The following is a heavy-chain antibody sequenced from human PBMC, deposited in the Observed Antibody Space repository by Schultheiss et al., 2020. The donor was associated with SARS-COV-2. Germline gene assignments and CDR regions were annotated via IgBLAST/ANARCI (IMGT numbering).Heavy chain of an antibody. D-gene: IGHD6-6*01. CDR3: ARMYSSSSSDYFDS. V-gene: IGHV4-59*12. CDR1: GGSFSGYY. CDR2: IYYSGST. Sequence: SETLSLTCAVYGGSFSGYYWSWIRQPPGKGLEWIGYIYYSGSTNYNPSLKSRVTISVDTSKNQFSLKLSSVTAADTAVYYCARMYSSSSSDYFDSWGQGTLVTVSS. J-gene: IGHJ4*02.